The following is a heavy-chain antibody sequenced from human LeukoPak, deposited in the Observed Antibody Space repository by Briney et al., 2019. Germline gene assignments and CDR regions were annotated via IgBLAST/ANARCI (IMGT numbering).Heavy chain of an antibody. J-gene: IGHJ4*02. CDR1: TFTGHN. V-gene: IGHV1-2*02. CDR2: INPSSGDT. CDR3: ARDGSFDY. Sequence: ASVKVSCKHTFTGHNIHWVRQAPGQGLEWMGWINPSSGDTNYAQKFQGRVTMTRDTSISTAYMELSSLRFDDTAVYYCARDGSFDYWGQGTLVTVSS.